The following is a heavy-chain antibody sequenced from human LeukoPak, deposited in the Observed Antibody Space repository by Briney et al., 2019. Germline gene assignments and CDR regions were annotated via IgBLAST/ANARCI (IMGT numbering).Heavy chain of an antibody. CDR1: GGSISNNNYL. CDR2: IYYRGST. J-gene: IGHJ4*02. Sequence: SETLSLTCTVSGGSISNNNYLWGWIRQPPGKGLEWIGSIYYRGSTYYNPSLKSRVTISVDTSKNQFSLKLSSVTAADTAVYYCASFDSASWRQQHDYWGQGTLVTVSS. V-gene: IGHV4-39*07. CDR3: ASFDSASWRQQHDY. D-gene: IGHD1/OR15-1a*01.